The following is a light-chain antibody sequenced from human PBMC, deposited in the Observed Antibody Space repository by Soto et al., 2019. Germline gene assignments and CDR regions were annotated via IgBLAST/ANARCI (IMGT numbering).Light chain of an antibody. CDR3: QQYDNSPMFT. Sequence: DIQMTQSPSSLSASVGDSVTITCQASQDIYDYLNWYQHKPGQAPRLLIYAASNLETGVPSRFCGSGSGTDFTFTINSLQPEDIATYYCQQYDNSPMFTFGRGTKVEI. J-gene: IGKJ2*01. CDR2: AAS. V-gene: IGKV1-33*01. CDR1: QDIYDY.